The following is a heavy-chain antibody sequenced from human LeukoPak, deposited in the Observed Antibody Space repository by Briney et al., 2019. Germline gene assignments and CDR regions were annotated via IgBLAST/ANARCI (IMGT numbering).Heavy chain of an antibody. CDR1: GDSISSNSAA. V-gene: IGHV6-1*01. D-gene: IGHD3-22*01. CDR3: ARDLPESGYYHFDY. Sequence: SQTLSLTCAISGDSISSNSAAWNWIRQSRSRGLEWLGRTYYRSKWYHDFAVSVTSRITISPDTSKNQFSLHLKSVTPDDTAVYYCARDLPESGYYHFDYWGQGTLVTVSS. J-gene: IGHJ4*02. CDR2: TYYRSKWYH.